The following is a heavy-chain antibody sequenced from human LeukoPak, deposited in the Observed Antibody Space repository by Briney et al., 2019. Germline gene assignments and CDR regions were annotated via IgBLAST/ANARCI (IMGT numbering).Heavy chain of an antibody. CDR3: ARETGTSENAFDI. CDR1: GFTVSSNY. Sequence: GGSLRLSCAASGFTVSSNYMSWVRQAPGKGLEWVSVIYGGGSTYYADSVKGRFTISRDNSKNTLYLQMNSLRAEDTAVYYCARETGTSENAFDIWGQGTMVTVSS. D-gene: IGHD1-1*01. J-gene: IGHJ3*02. V-gene: IGHV3-53*01. CDR2: IYGGGST.